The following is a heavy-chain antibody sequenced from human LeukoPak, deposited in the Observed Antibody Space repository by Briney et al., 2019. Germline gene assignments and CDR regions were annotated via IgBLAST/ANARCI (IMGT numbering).Heavy chain of an antibody. Sequence: GRSLRLSCAASGFTFSSYGMHWVRQAPGKGLEWVAVISYDGSNKYYADSVKGRFTISRDNSKNTLYLQMNSLRAEDTAVYYCATVAGAFDIWGQGTMVTVSS. D-gene: IGHD6-19*01. CDR3: ATVAGAFDI. V-gene: IGHV3-30*03. CDR1: GFTFSSYG. J-gene: IGHJ3*02. CDR2: ISYDGSNK.